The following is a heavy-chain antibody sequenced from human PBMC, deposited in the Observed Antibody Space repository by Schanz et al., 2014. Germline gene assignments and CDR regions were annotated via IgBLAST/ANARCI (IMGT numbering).Heavy chain of an antibody. V-gene: IGHV3-30*02. Sequence: QVQLVQSGGGVVQPGGSLRLSCAASGFTFTSYSMHWVRQAPGRGLEWVAFIRYDGSSKYYADSVRGRFTISRDNSKNTLYLQMNSLRTEDTAVYFCARDEGRDGYNLAFDVWGQGTLVTVSS. D-gene: IGHD5-12*01. CDR2: IRYDGSSK. CDR3: ARDEGRDGYNLAFDV. CDR1: GFTFTSYS. J-gene: IGHJ3*01.